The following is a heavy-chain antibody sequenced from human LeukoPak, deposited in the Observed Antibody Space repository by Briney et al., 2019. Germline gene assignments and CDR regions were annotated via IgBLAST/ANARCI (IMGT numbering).Heavy chain of an antibody. CDR2: ISSSSSYI. CDR3: ARDAGESGSGNYYFDY. V-gene: IGHV3-21*01. J-gene: IGHJ4*02. CDR1: GFTFSSYS. Sequence: GGSLRLSCAASGFTFSSYSMNWVRQAPGKGLEWVSSISSSSSYIYYADSVKGRFTISRDNAKNSLYLQMNSLRAEDTAVYYCARDAGESGSGNYYFDYWGQGTLVTVPS. D-gene: IGHD3-10*01.